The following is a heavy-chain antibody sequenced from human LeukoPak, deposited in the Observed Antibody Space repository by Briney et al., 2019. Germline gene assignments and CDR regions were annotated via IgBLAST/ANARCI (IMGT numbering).Heavy chain of an antibody. CDR1: GFNFSSYA. CDR3: ARVGYCSSTSCYTEYYYYYMDV. D-gene: IGHD2-2*02. CDR2: ISYDGSNK. Sequence: GGSLRLSCAASGFNFSSYAMHWVCQAPGKGLEWVAVISYDGSNKYYADSVKGRFTISRDNSKNTLYLQMNSLRAEDTAVYYCARVGYCSSTSCYTEYYYYYMDVWGKGTTVTVSS. J-gene: IGHJ6*03. V-gene: IGHV3-30-3*01.